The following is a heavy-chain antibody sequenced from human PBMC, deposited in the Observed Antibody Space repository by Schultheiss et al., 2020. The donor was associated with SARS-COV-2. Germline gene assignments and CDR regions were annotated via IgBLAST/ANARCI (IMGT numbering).Heavy chain of an antibody. CDR3: ARTLTIFGVVNNWFDP. CDR2: IYYSGST. J-gene: IGHJ5*02. CDR1: GGSISSGGYY. V-gene: IGHV4-31*11. Sequence: SETLSLTCAVSGGSISSGGYYWSWIRQPPGKGLEWIGYIYYSGSTYYNPSLKSRVTISVDTSKNQFSLKLSSVTAADTAVYYCARTLTIFGVVNNWFDPWGQGTLVTVSS. D-gene: IGHD3-3*01.